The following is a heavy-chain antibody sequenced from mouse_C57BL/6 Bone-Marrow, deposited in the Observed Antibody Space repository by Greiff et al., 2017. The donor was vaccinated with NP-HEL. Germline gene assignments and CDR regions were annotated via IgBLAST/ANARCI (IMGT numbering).Heavy chain of an antibody. CDR3: ARGTITTVVGPGY. J-gene: IGHJ2*01. V-gene: IGHV1-72*01. D-gene: IGHD1-1*01. Sequence: QVQLKQPGAELVKPGASVKLSCKASGYTFTSYWIGRIDPNSGGTKYNEKFKSKATLTVDKPSSTAYMQLSSLTSEDSAVYYCARGTITTVVGPGYWGQGTTLTVSS. CDR2: IDPNSGGT. CDR1: GYTFTSYW.